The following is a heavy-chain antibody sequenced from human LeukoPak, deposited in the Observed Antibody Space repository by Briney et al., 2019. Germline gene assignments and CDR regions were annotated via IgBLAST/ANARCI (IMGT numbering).Heavy chain of an antibody. CDR1: GYTFTAYS. CDR3: ARDLDYYGSGSFFNI. Sequence: ASVKVSCKGSGYTFTAYSMHWVRQAPGQGLEWMGWINPNSGGTNYAQKFQGRVTMTRDTSITTAYMELSRLRSDDTAVYYCARDLDYYGSGSFFNIWGQGTMVTVSS. D-gene: IGHD3-10*01. V-gene: IGHV1-2*02. J-gene: IGHJ3*02. CDR2: INPNSGGT.